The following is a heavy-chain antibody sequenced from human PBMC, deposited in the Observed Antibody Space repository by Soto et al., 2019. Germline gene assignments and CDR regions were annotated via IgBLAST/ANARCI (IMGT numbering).Heavy chain of an antibody. CDR1: GDSITGDNW. CDR3: ATQGFYRMGV. V-gene: IGHV4-4*02. CDR2: IHHSGAT. J-gene: IGHJ6*02. Sequence: SETLSLTCAVSGDSITGDNWWSWVRQPPGKGLEWIGEIHHSGATNYNPSLKSRVTISVDKSKNQFSLKPNSVTAADTAMFYCATQGFYRMGVWGRGTTVT.